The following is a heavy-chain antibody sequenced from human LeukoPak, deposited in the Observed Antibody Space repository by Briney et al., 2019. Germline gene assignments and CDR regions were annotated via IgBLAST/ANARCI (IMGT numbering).Heavy chain of an antibody. V-gene: IGHV3-23*01. CDR1: GFTFSSYG. Sequence: GGSLRLSCGASGFTFSSYGMSWVRQAPGKGLEWVSGISGSGGSTYYADSVKGRFTISRDNSKNTLYLQMNSLRAEDTAVYYCARRAGGYSHPYDYWGQGILVTVSS. CDR2: ISGSGGST. D-gene: IGHD4-23*01. J-gene: IGHJ4*02. CDR3: ARRAGGYSHPYDY.